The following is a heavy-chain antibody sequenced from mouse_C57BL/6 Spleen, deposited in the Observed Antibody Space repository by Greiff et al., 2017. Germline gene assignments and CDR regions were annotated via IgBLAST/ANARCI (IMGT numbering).Heavy chain of an antibody. D-gene: IGHD1-1*01. CDR3: TTAYYCCSYDAY. CDR1: GFNIKDDY. V-gene: IGHV14-4*01. J-gene: IGHJ3*01. CDR2: IDPENGDT. Sequence: VQLQQSGAELVRPGASVKLSCTASGFNIKDDYMHWVKQRPEQGLEWIGWIDPENGDTEYAAKFQGKATMTADKSSNTAYLQLSSLTSEVTAVYYCTTAYYCCSYDAYWGQGTLVTVSA.